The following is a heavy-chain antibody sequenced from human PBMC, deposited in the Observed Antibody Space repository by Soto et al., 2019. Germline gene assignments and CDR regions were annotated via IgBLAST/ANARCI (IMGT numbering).Heavy chain of an antibody. D-gene: IGHD2-15*01. CDR3: AKYSEGWPPWPTWGYFDI. V-gene: IGHV3-23*01. CDR2: ISNSGDST. CDR1: GFTFSTYA. Sequence: GGSLRLSCAASGFTFSTYAMSWVRQAPGKGLEWVSGISNSGDSTHYADSVKGRFTISRDNSKNTLNLQMNSLRAEDTALYYCAKYSEGWPPWPTWGYFDIWGRGAMGT. J-gene: IGHJ3*02.